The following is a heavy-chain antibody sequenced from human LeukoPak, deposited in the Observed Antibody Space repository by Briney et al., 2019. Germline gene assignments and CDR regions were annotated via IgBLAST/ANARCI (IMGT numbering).Heavy chain of an antibody. CDR3: ARDSLYDFWSGYYYYGMDV. V-gene: IGHV3-11*01. CDR2: ISSSGSTI. CDR1: GFSFSDYY. Sequence: PGGSLRLSCAASGFSFSDYYMSWIRQAPGKGLEWVSYISSSGSTIYYADSVKGRFTISRDNAKNSLYLQMNSLRAEDTAVYYCARDSLYDFWSGYYYYGMDVWGQGTTVTVSS. J-gene: IGHJ6*02. D-gene: IGHD3-3*01.